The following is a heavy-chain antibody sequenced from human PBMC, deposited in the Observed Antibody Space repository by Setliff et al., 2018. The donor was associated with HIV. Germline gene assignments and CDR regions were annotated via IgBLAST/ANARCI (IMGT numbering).Heavy chain of an antibody. J-gene: IGHJ3*02. V-gene: IGHV4-4*07. D-gene: IGHD4-17*01. CDR3: ATLRRDHDSYGEYRDDVFDI. CDR1: GGSISSYY. Sequence: SETLSLTCTVSGGSISSYYWNWIRQPAGKGLEWIGRTYTSGSTNYNPSLKSRVTMSVDTSKNQFSLKLSSVTAADTAVYYCATLRRDHDSYGEYRDDVFDIWGQGTMVTVSS. CDR2: TYTSGST.